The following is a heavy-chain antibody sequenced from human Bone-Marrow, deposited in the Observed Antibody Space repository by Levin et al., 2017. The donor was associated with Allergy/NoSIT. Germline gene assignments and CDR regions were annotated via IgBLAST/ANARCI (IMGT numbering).Heavy chain of an antibody. CDR3: SKGRQWLDDTCFDE. V-gene: IGHV3-49*04. J-gene: IGHJ4*02. D-gene: IGHD6-19*01. Sequence: PGGSLRLSCKTSGFKFGDFALSWVRQAPGKGLEWVGFIRSERYGGTTKYAASVRGRFTISRDDSENFAYLQMNNLQSEDTAVYYCSKGRQWLDDTCFDEWGPGTLVTVSS. CDR1: GFKFGDFA. CDR2: IRSERYGGTT.